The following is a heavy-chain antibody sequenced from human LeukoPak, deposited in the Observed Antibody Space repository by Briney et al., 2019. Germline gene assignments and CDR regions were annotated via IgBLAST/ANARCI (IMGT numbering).Heavy chain of an antibody. J-gene: IGHJ6*03. V-gene: IGHV4-34*01. Sequence: SETLSLTCAVYGGSFSGYYWSWIRQPPGKGLEWIGEINHSGSTNYNPSLKSRVNISVDTSKNQFSLKLSSVTAADTAVYYCARGGSSGWYQRYYYYMDVWGKGTTVTVSS. CDR2: INHSGST. CDR3: ARGGSSGWYQRYYYYMDV. D-gene: IGHD6-19*01. CDR1: GGSFSGYY.